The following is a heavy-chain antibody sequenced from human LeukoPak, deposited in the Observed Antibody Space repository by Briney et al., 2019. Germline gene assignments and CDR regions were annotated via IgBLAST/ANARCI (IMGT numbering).Heavy chain of an antibody. V-gene: IGHV1-69*13. Sequence: SVKVSCKASGGTFINYAISWVRQAPGQGLEWMGVIIPIFGTANYAQKFQGRVTITADESTSTAYMELSSLRSEDTAVYYCARSLDYGGNFNWFDPWGQGTLVTVSS. CDR3: ARSLDYGGNFNWFDP. CDR2: IIPIFGTA. D-gene: IGHD4-23*01. CDR1: GGTFINYA. J-gene: IGHJ5*02.